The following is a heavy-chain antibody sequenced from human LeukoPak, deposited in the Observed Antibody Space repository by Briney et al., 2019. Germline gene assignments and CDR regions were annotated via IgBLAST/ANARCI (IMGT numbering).Heavy chain of an antibody. V-gene: IGHV4-59*12. CDR3: ARRNRITMVRGVGFDI. Sequence: SETLSLTCTVSGGSISSYYWSWIRQPPGKGLEWIGYIYYSGSTNYNPSLKSRVTISVDTSKNQFSLKLSSVTAADTAVYYCARRNRITMVRGVGFDIWGQGTMVTVSS. CDR2: IYYSGST. D-gene: IGHD3-10*01. J-gene: IGHJ3*02. CDR1: GGSISSYY.